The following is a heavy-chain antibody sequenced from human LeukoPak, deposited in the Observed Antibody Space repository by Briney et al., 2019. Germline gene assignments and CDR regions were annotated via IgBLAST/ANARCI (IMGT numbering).Heavy chain of an antibody. CDR3: ATSPRYSYGNWFDP. CDR1: GGSISGYY. Sequence: SETLSLTCTVSGGSISGYYWSWIRQPPGKGLEWIGYIYYSGSTNYNPSLKSRVTISVDTSKNQFSLKLSSVTAADTAVYYCATSPRYSYGNWFDPWGQGTQVTVSS. V-gene: IGHV4-59*01. D-gene: IGHD5-18*01. J-gene: IGHJ5*02. CDR2: IYYSGST.